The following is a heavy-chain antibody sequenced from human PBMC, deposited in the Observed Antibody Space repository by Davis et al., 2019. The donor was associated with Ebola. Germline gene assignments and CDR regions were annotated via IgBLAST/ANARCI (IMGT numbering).Heavy chain of an antibody. CDR3: AREYSSSWPPAFYYYGMDV. V-gene: IGHV4-59*12. CDR2: IYYSGST. CDR1: GGSISSYY. D-gene: IGHD6-13*01. Sequence: SETLSLTCTVSGGSISSYYWSWIRQPPGKGLEWIGYIYYSGSTNYNPSLKSRVTISVDTSKNQFSLKLSSVTAADTAVYYCAREYSSSWPPAFYYYGMDVWGQGTTVTVSS. J-gene: IGHJ6*02.